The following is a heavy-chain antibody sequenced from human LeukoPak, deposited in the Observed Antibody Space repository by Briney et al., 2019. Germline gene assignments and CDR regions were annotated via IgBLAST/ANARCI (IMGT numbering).Heavy chain of an antibody. CDR3: ARVNDSSGYSNYFDY. J-gene: IGHJ4*02. CDR1: GGSISSGDYY. Sequence: SQTLSLTCTVSGGSISSGDYYWGWIRQPPGKGLEWIGYIYYSGSTYYNPSLKSRVTTSVDTSKNQFSLKLSSVTAADTAVYYCARVNDSSGYSNYFDYWGQGTLVTVSS. D-gene: IGHD3-22*01. CDR2: IYYSGST. V-gene: IGHV4-30-4*01.